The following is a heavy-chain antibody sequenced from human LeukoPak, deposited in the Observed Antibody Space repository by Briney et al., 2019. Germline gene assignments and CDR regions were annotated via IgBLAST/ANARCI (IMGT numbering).Heavy chain of an antibody. V-gene: IGHV1-2*02. CDR3: ATNSGSYYPLYYFDY. D-gene: IGHD1-26*01. CDR1: GYTFTGYY. CDR2: INPNSGGT. J-gene: IGHJ4*02. Sequence: WASVKVSCKASGYTFTGYYMHLVRQAPRQGLEWMGWINPNSGGTNYAQKFQGRVTMTRDTSISTAYMELSRLRSDDTAVYYCATNSGSYYPLYYFDYWGQGTLVTVSS.